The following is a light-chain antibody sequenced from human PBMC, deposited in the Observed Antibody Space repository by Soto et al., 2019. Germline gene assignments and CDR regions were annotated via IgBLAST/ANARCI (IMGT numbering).Light chain of an antibody. CDR1: QSVSRR. CDR2: GAS. CDR3: QQYGGSPIT. Sequence: EVVLTQSPGTLSLSPGGRATLSCRASQSVSRRLAWYQQRPGQSPRLLISGASMRASGVSVRFIGSGSGTDFTLTITRLEPEDFAVYYCQQYGGSPITFGLGTRLEI. V-gene: IGKV3-20*01. J-gene: IGKJ5*01.